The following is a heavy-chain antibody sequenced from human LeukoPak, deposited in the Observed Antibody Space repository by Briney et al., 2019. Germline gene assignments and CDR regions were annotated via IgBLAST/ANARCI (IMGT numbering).Heavy chain of an antibody. CDR2: INHSGST. V-gene: IGHV4-34*01. Sequence: SETLSLTCAVYAGSFSGYYWSWIRQPPGKGLEWIGEINHSGSTNYNPSLKSRVTISVDTSKNQFSLKLSSVTAADTAVYYCARFSATGSDYWGQGTLVTVSS. J-gene: IGHJ4*02. CDR3: ARFSATGSDY. D-gene: IGHD2-8*02. CDR1: AGSFSGYY.